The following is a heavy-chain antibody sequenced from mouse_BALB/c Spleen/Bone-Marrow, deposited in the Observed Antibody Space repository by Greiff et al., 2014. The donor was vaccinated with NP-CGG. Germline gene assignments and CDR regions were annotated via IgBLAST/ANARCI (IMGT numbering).Heavy chain of an antibody. J-gene: IGHJ2*01. CDR1: GFNIKDTY. CDR2: IDPANGNT. D-gene: IGHD2-4*01. CDR3: ARDYDYFFDY. Sequence: EVMLVESGAELVKPGASVKLSCTASGFNIKDTYMHWVKQRPEQGLEWSGWIDPANGNTKYDPNFQGKATITADTSSNTAYLQHSSLTSEDTAVYYCARDYDYFFDYWGQGTTLTVSS. V-gene: IGHV14-3*02.